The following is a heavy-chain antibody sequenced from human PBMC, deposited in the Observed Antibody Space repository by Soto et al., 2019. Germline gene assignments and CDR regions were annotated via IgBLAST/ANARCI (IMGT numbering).Heavy chain of an antibody. CDR1: GGSISSSNW. J-gene: IGHJ3*02. CDR3: ARREYYGDYDDAFDI. Sequence: QVQLQESGPGLVKPSGTLSLTCAVSGGSISSSNWWSWVRQPPGKGLEWIAEIYHSWRTNYNPSLNGRVTISVDKSKNQFSLKMSYVTAADTAVYYCARREYYGDYDDAFDIWGQGTMVTVSS. D-gene: IGHD4-17*01. CDR2: IYHSWRT. V-gene: IGHV4-4*02.